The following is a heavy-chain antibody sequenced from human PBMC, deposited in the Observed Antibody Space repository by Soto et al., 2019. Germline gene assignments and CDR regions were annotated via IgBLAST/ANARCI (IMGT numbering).Heavy chain of an antibody. CDR2: IYYSGST. CDR1: GGSISSYY. D-gene: IGHD3-10*01. CDR3: ARVQYYYGSGSFDY. J-gene: IGHJ4*02. V-gene: IGHV4-59*01. Sequence: SETLSLTCTVSGGSISSYYWSWIRQPPGKGLEWIGYIYYSGSTNYNPSLKSRVTISVDTSKNQFSLKLTSVTAADTAVYYCARVQYYYGSGSFDYWGQGTLVTVSS.